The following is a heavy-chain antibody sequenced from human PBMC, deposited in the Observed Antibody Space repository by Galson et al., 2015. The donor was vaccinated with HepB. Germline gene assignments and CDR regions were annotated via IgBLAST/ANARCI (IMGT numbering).Heavy chain of an antibody. CDR1: GYTLTELS. V-gene: IGHV1-24*01. CDR2: FDPEDGET. D-gene: IGHD3-3*01. Sequence: SVKVSCKVSGYTLTELSMHWVRQAPGKGLEWMGGFDPEDGETIYAQKFQGRVTMTEDTSTDTAYMELSSLRSEDTAVYYCATHPPAIFGVAQPNYYYYGMDVWGQGTTVTVSS. J-gene: IGHJ6*02. CDR3: ATHPPAIFGVAQPNYYYYGMDV.